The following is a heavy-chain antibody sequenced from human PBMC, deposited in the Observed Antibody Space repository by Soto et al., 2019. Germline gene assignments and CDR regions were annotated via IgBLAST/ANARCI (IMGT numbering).Heavy chain of an antibody. J-gene: IGHJ5*02. Sequence: GPSVKVSCKASGGTFSSYAISWVRQAPGQGLEWMGGIIPIFGTANYAQKFQGRVTITADESTSTAYMELSSLRSEDTAVYYCARDPRITIFGVVYSNWFDPWGQGTLVTVS. V-gene: IGHV1-69*13. D-gene: IGHD3-3*01. CDR1: GGTFSSYA. CDR3: ARDPRITIFGVVYSNWFDP. CDR2: IIPIFGTA.